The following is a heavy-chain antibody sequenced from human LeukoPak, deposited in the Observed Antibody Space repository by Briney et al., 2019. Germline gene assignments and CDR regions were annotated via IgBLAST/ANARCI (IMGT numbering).Heavy chain of an antibody. D-gene: IGHD1-26*01. CDR3: ASAGGSYGYYYYMDV. V-gene: IGHV3-64*01. J-gene: IGHJ6*03. CDR1: GFTFSSYA. CDR2: ISSNGGST. Sequence: GGSLRLSCAASGFTFSSYAMHWVRQAPGKGLEYVSAISSNGGSTYYANSVKGRFTISRDNSKNTLYLQMGSLRAEDMAVYYCASAGGSYGYYYYMDVWGKGTTVTVSS.